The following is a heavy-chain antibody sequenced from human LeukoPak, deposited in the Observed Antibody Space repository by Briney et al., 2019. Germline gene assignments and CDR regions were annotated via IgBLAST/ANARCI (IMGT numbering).Heavy chain of an antibody. D-gene: IGHD1-1*01. J-gene: IGHJ6*03. V-gene: IGHV4-59*08. Sequence: SETLSLTCTVSGGSISTYYWTWIRQPPGKGLEWIGCIFYSGSTNYNPSLKSRVTIPVDTSKNQFSLKLSSVTAADTAVYYCARVLAASQLGYYYYMDVWGKGTTVTVSS. CDR3: ARVLAASQLGYYYYMDV. CDR1: GGSISTYY. CDR2: IFYSGST.